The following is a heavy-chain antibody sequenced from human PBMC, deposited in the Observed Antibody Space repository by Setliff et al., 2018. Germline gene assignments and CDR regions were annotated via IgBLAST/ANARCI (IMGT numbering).Heavy chain of an antibody. Sequence: SVKVSCKASGGTFISFGISWVRQAPGQGLEWMGGLIPMFGTPGYAQKFQDRVTITTDESTSTAYMELDSLRSEDTAVYYCARSPAVLGIVYLDPWGQGTLVTVSS. CDR3: ARSPAVLGIVYLDP. J-gene: IGHJ5*02. CDR2: LIPMFGTP. CDR1: GGTFISFG. V-gene: IGHV1-69*05. D-gene: IGHD2-15*01.